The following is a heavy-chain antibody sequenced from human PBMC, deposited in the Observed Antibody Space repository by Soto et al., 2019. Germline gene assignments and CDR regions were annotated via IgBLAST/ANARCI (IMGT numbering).Heavy chain of an antibody. CDR3: AKSVPFDP. D-gene: IGHD2-2*01. J-gene: IGHJ5*02. CDR1: GSTFSSYG. CDR2: ISYDGSNK. V-gene: IGHV3-30*18. Sequence: GGSLRLSCAASGSTFSSYGMHWVRQAPGKGLEWVAVISYDGSNKYYADSVKGRFTVSRDNSKNTLYLQMNSLRAEDTAVYYCAKSVPFDPWGQGTLVTVSS.